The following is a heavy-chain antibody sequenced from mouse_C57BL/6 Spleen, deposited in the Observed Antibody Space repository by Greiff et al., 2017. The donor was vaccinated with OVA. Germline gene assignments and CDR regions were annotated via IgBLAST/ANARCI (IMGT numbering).Heavy chain of an antibody. J-gene: IGHJ4*01. D-gene: IGHD2-1*01. V-gene: IGHV1-82*01. Sequence: QVQLKQSGPELVKPGASVKISCKASGYAFSSSWMNWVKQRPGKGLEWIGRIYPGDGDTNYNGKFKGKATLTADKSSSTAYMQLSSLTSEDSAVYVCARCNLYYAMDYWGQGTSVTVSS. CDR3: ARCNLYYAMDY. CDR2: IYPGDGDT. CDR1: GYAFSSSW.